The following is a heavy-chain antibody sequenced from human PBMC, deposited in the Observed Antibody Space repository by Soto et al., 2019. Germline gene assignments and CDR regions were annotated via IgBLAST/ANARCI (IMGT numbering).Heavy chain of an antibody. CDR1: GGSISSSSYY. Sequence: PSETLSLTCTVSGGSISSSSYYWGWIRQPPGKGLEWIGSIYYSGSTYYNPSLKSRVTISVDTSKNQFSLKLSSVTAADTAVYYCARQYDTAHCGGDCYRDAFDIWGQGTMVTVSS. V-gene: IGHV4-39*01. J-gene: IGHJ3*02. CDR2: IYYSGST. CDR3: ARQYDTAHCGGDCYRDAFDI. D-gene: IGHD2-21*02.